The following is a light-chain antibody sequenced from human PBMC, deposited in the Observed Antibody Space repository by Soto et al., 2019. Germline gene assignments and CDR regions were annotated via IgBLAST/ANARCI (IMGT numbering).Light chain of an antibody. Sequence: DIQMTQSPSTLSASLGDRVTITCRASQSISSSLAWYQQKPGKAPNVLIYGWSILESGVPSRFSGSGSGTEFTLPTRHLQPNAIAPYYCQQYNSYSRKFGQGTKVDIK. V-gene: IGKV1-5*01. CDR2: GWS. CDR1: QSISSS. CDR3: QQYNSYSRK. J-gene: IGKJ1*01.